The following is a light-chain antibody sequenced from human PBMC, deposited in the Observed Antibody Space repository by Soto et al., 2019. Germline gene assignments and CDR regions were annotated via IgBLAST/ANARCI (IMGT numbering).Light chain of an antibody. CDR2: DNN. V-gene: IGLV1-51*01. CDR1: SSNIGNNY. CDR3: GTWDTSLSAVV. J-gene: IGLJ2*01. Sequence: QSVLTQPPSVSATPGQTVTISCSGRSSNIGNNYVFWYQQFPGTAPKLVIYDNNKRPSGIPDRFSGSKSGTSATLGITGLQTGDEADYYCGTWDTSLSAVVFGGGTKLTVL.